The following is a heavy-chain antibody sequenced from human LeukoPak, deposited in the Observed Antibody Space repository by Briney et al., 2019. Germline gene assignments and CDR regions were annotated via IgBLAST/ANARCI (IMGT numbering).Heavy chain of an antibody. J-gene: IGHJ4*02. CDR1: GFTFSSYS. D-gene: IGHD6-13*01. CDR2: ISSSSYI. V-gene: IGHV3-21*01. Sequence: GGSLRLSCAASGFTFSSYSMNWVRQAPGKGLEWVSCISSSSYIYYADSVKGRFTISRDNAKNSLYLQMNSLRAEDTAVYYCARDDVAAGEYYFDYWGQGTLVTVSS. CDR3: ARDDVAAGEYYFDY.